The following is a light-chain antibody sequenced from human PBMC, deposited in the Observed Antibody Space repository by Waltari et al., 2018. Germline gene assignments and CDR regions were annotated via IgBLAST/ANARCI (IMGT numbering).Light chain of an antibody. J-gene: IGLJ3*02. V-gene: IGLV2-11*01. CDR3: CSHAGSDTFWV. CDR2: YVS. CDR1: SSDVGGYDF. Sequence: QSALTQPRSVSGPPGQSVTISCTGTSSDVGGYDFLSWYQQHPGKAPKLIMYYVSQRPSGVPDRFSGSKSGNTACLTITGLQAEDEAEYYCCSHAGSDTFWVFGGGTKVTVL.